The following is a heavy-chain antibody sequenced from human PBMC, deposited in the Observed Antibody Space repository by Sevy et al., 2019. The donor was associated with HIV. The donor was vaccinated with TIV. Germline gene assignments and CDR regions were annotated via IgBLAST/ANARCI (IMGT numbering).Heavy chain of an antibody. V-gene: IGHV3-49*03. Sequence: GGSLRLSCTGSGFTFGDYAMSWIRQAPGKGLEWVGFIRSQTYGGTTEYAASVKGRFTISRDNSKSIAYLRMNSLKTEDTAVYYCTRVLGTISPYYYYGLDVWGQGTTVTVSS. CDR1: GFTFGDYA. CDR2: IRSQTYGGTT. J-gene: IGHJ6*02. D-gene: IGHD3-3*01. CDR3: TRVLGTISPYYYYGLDV.